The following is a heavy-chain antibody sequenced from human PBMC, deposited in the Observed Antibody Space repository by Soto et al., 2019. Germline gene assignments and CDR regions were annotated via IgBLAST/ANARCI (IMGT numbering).Heavy chain of an antibody. Sequence: KQSQTLSLTCAISGDSVSGNGAAWNWIRQSPSRGLEWLGRTYYRSKWHNDYAVSVKSRITINPDTSKNQFSLQLNSVTPEDTAVYYCARDPGRTHLYYYFYMDVWGKGTTVTVSS. CDR3: ARDPGRTHLYYYFYMDV. J-gene: IGHJ6*03. D-gene: IGHD3-10*01. CDR1: GDSVSGNGAA. V-gene: IGHV6-1*01. CDR2: TYYRSKWHN.